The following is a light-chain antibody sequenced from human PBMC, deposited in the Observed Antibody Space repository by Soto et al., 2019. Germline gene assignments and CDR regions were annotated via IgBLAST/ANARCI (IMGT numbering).Light chain of an antibody. CDR1: QSVSSSY. J-gene: IGKJ1*01. Sequence: EIVLTQSPGTLSLSPGERATLSCRASQSVSSSYLAWYQQKPGQAPRLLIYGASSRATGIPDRFSGSGSGTDLALTISRLEPEDFAVYYCQQYGSSPRTFGQGTTV. V-gene: IGKV3-20*01. CDR2: GAS. CDR3: QQYGSSPRT.